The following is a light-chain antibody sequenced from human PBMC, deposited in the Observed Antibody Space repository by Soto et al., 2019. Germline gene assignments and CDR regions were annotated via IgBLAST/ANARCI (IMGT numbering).Light chain of an antibody. Sequence: QSALTQPASVSGSPGQSITISCTGTSSDIGGYNYVSWYQQHPGKAPTLMIYDVSNRPSGVSNRFSGSKSDNTASLTISGLQAEDDADYYCSSYTSSSILVFGGGTKLTVL. V-gene: IGLV2-14*03. CDR2: DVS. J-gene: IGLJ2*01. CDR3: SSYTSSSILV. CDR1: SSDIGGYNY.